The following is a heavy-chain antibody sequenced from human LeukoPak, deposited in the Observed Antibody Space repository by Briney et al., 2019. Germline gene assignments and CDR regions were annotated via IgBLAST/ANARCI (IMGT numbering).Heavy chain of an antibody. V-gene: IGHV3-30*18. CDR3: AKALICSGGSCYSYYYYGVDV. CDR1: GFTFSRYG. Sequence: PGRSLRLSCAASGFTFSRYGMHWVRQAPGKGLEWVAVISYDGSKKYYADSVKGRLTISRDNSKNTLYLQMNSLRAEDTAVYYCAKALICSGGSCYSYYYYGVDVWGQGTTVTVSS. CDR2: ISYDGSKK. D-gene: IGHD2-15*01. J-gene: IGHJ6*02.